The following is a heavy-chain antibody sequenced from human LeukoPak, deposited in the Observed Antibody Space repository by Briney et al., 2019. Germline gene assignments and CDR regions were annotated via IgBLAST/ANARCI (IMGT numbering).Heavy chain of an antibody. V-gene: IGHV4-34*01. CDR3: ATEPVDTAMVRDYYFNY. Sequence: SETLSLTCAVYGGSFSGYYWSWIRQPPGKGLEWIGEINHSGSTNYNPSLKSRVTISVDTSKNQFSLKLSSVTAADTAVYYCATEPVDTAMVRDYYFNYWGQGTLVTVPS. CDR1: GGSFSGYY. D-gene: IGHD5-18*01. J-gene: IGHJ4*02. CDR2: INHSGST.